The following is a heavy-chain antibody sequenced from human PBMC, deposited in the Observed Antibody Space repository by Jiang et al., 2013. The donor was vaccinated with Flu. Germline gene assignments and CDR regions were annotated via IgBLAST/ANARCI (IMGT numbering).Heavy chain of an antibody. V-gene: IGHV6-1*01. Sequence: QTLSLTCAISGDSVSSNSAGWSWIRQSPSRGLEWLGRTYYRSKWYTDYAVSVKSRITINPDTSKSHFSLQLNSVTPEDTAVYYCARGGGAINIWGQGTMVTVSS. D-gene: IGHD5-24*01. CDR2: TYYRSKWYT. CDR1: GDSVSSNSAG. CDR3: ARGGGAINI. J-gene: IGHJ3*02.